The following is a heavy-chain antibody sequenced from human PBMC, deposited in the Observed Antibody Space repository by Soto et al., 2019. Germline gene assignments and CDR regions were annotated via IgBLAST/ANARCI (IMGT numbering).Heavy chain of an antibody. D-gene: IGHD3-22*01. V-gene: IGHV1-8*01. J-gene: IGHJ6*02. Sequence: GASVKVSCKASGYTFTSYDINWVRQATGQGLEWMGWMNPNSGNTGYAQKFQGRVTMTRNTSISTAYMELSSLRSEDTAVYYCARALYYYDSSGSLWSGYYYGMDVWGQGTTVTVSS. CDR2: MNPNSGNT. CDR3: ARALYYYDSSGSLWSGYYYGMDV. CDR1: GYTFTSYD.